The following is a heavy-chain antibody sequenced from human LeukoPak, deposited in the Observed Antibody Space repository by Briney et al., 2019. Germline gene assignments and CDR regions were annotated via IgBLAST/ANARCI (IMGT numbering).Heavy chain of an antibody. V-gene: IGHV3-48*03. J-gene: IGHJ4*02. CDR3: AREDGDYGYDNYFGS. CDR1: GFTFSDYD. Sequence: GGSLRLSCAASGFTFSDYDMNWFRQTPGKGLEWVSTITKRSRVIYYADSVKGRFTISRDNANDLLFLQMDSLRLDDTALYYCAREDGDYGYDNYFGSWGQGTRVTVSS. CDR2: ITKRSRVI. D-gene: IGHD5-18*01.